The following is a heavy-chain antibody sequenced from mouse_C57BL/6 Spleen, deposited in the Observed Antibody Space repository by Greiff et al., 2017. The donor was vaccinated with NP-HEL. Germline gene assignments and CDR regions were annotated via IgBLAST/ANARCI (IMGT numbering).Heavy chain of an antibody. CDR2: IYPGSGST. D-gene: IGHD1-1*01. CDR3: ARPYYYGSIYYYAMDY. J-gene: IGHJ4*01. CDR1: GYTFTSYW. Sequence: VQLQESGAELVKPGASVKMSCKASGYTFTSYWITWVKQRPGQGLEWIGDIYPGSGSTNYNEKFKSKATLTVDTSSSTAYMQLSSLTSEDSAVYYCARPYYYGSIYYYAMDYWGQGTSVTVSS. V-gene: IGHV1-55*01.